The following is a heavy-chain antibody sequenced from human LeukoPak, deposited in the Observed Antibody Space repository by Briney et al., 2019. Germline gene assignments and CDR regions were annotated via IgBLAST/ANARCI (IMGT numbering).Heavy chain of an antibody. D-gene: IGHD6-19*01. V-gene: IGHV3-13*01. J-gene: IGHJ6*02. CDR2: IGTRVDT. CDR1: GLTLSRYD. CDR3: VRAPPYSSASWGYYGMDV. Sequence: PGGSLRLSCAASGLTLSRYDMHWVRQATGEGLEWVSAIGTRVDTYYAGSVKGRFTMSRENAKNSLYLQMNSLSAGDTAVYYCVRAPPYSSASWGYYGMDVWGQGTTVTVSS.